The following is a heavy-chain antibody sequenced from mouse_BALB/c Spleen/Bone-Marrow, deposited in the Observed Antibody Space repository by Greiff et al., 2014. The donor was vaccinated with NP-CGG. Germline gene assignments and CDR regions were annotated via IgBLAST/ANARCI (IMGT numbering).Heavy chain of an antibody. Sequence: DVQLVESGGGLVKPGGSLKLSCAASGFTFSSYTMSWVRQTPEKRLEWVATISSGGGNTYYPDSMKGRFTISRDNAKNNLYLQMSSLRSEDTALYYCARAYYRYPFDYWGQGTTLTVSS. CDR2: ISSGGGNT. D-gene: IGHD2-14*01. CDR1: GFTFSSYT. CDR3: ARAYYRYPFDY. J-gene: IGHJ2*01. V-gene: IGHV5-9*03.